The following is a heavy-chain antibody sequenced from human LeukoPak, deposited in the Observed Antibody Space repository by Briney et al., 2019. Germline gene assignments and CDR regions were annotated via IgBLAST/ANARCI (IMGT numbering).Heavy chain of an antibody. CDR1: GFTFSNYD. D-gene: IGHD6-19*01. CDR2: ISGSGAAT. J-gene: IGHJ4*02. Sequence: GRSLRLSCAASGFTFSNYDMHWVRQAPGKGLEWVSAISGSGAATFNADSVKGRFTISRDNSKNTLYLQMNSLRAEDTAVYYCAKDLSSGWYPYYFDFWGRGTLVTVSS. CDR3: AKDLSSGWYPYYFDF. V-gene: IGHV3-23*01.